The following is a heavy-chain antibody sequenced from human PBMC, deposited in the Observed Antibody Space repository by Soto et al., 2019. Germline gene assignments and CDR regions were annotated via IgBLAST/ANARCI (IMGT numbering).Heavy chain of an antibody. CDR3: ATNSYGYVSTYYFDY. V-gene: IGHV3-30*03. CDR1: GFTFNSYA. Sequence: QVQVVESGGGVVQPGRSLRLSCAASGFTFNSYAMHWVRQAPGKGLEWVAVISYDASTKYYADSVKGRFTISRDNSKNTLYLQMNSMRAEDTAVYYCATNSYGYVSTYYFDYWGQGTLVTVSS. CDR2: ISYDASTK. D-gene: IGHD5-18*01. J-gene: IGHJ4*02.